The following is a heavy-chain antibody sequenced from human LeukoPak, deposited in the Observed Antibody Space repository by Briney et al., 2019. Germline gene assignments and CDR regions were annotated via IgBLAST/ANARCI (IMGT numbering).Heavy chain of an antibody. Sequence: GGSLRLSCAASRFTFNNYAMSWVRQAPGKGLESVSAIGDNGGDTKYAVSVKGRFTISRDNSRSALYLQINTLRVEDTVIYYCGRDWKLDYWGQGTLVTVSS. V-gene: IGHV3-23*01. D-gene: IGHD1-1*01. J-gene: IGHJ4*02. CDR1: RFTFNNYA. CDR2: IGDNGGDT. CDR3: GRDWKLDY.